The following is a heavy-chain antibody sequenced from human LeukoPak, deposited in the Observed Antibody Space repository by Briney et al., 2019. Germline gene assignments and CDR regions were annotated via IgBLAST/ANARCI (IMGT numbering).Heavy chain of an antibody. CDR1: GGSITNYS. J-gene: IGHJ4*02. Sequence: SETLSPTCTVSGGSITNYSWSWIRQPPGKGLEWIGYIYYSGSTNHNPSLKSRVTMSVDTSKNQFSLKLSPVTAADTAVYYCARGIYGGNYFDNWGQGTLVTVSS. D-gene: IGHD4-23*01. V-gene: IGHV4-59*01. CDR3: ARGIYGGNYFDN. CDR2: IYYSGST.